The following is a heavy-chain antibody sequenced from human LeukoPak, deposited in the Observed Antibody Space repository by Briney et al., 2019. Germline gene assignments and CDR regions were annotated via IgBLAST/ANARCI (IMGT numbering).Heavy chain of an antibody. Sequence: GGSLRLSCVVSGISLSNYAMTWVRQAPGKGLEWVSYISERGGSTTYADSVKGRFTISRDNSKNTLFLQMVSLRAEDTAVYYCAKFEGALLGNYYMDVWGKGTTVTVSS. V-gene: IGHV3-23*01. CDR3: AKFEGALLGNYYMDV. CDR1: GISLSNYA. CDR2: ISERGGST. J-gene: IGHJ6*03.